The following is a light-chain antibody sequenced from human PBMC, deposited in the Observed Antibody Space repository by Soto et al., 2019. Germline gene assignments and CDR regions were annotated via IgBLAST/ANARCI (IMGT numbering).Light chain of an antibody. CDR2: DAS. CDR3: QQRSHWPT. V-gene: IGKV3-11*01. Sequence: EIVLTQSPANLSLSPGERATLSCRASQSVSSYLAWYQQKPGQTPRLLFYDASNRATGIPARFSGSGSGTDFTLTISSLEPEDFAVYYCQQRSHWPTFGQGTKLEI. CDR1: QSVSSY. J-gene: IGKJ2*01.